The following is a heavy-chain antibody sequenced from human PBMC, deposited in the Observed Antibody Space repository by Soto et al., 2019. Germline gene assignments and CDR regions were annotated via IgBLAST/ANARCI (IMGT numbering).Heavy chain of an antibody. Sequence: QLQLQESGPGLVKPSETLSLTCTVSGGSISSSSYYWGWIRQPPGKGLEWIGSIYYSGSTYYNPSLKRRVTTSVDTSKNQFSLKLSSVTAADTAVYYCARHPPLAGLYPGWFDPWGQGTLVTVSS. V-gene: IGHV4-39*01. J-gene: IGHJ5*02. CDR3: ARHPPLAGLYPGWFDP. D-gene: IGHD2-8*01. CDR2: IYYSGST. CDR1: GGSISSSSYY.